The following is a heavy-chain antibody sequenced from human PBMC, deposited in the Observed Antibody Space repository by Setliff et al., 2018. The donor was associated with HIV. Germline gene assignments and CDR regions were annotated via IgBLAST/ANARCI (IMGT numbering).Heavy chain of an antibody. V-gene: IGHV3-21*03. Sequence: GGSLRLSCAASGFTFSSYEMNWVRQAPGKGLEWVSSIIISNSYIYYADSVKGRFTISRDNAKSTLYLQMNSLRAEDTAVYFCARDLGGKGGHWGQGILVTVSS. CDR3: ARDLGGKGGH. CDR1: GFTFSSYE. D-gene: IGHD1-1*01. J-gene: IGHJ4*02. CDR2: IIISNSYI.